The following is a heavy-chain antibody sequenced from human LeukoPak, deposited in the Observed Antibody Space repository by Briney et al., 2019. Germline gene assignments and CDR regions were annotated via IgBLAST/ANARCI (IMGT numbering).Heavy chain of an antibody. CDR2: ISSSSLYI. Sequence: PGGSLRLSCAASGFTLSTYSLNWVRQAPGQGLERVSSISSSSLYIYYADSVKGRFTISRDNAKNSLFLQMNSLRAEDTAVYYCAREGDGYNSPIDYWGQGTLVTVSS. CDR3: AREGDGYNSPIDY. J-gene: IGHJ4*02. D-gene: IGHD5-24*01. V-gene: IGHV3-21*01. CDR1: GFTLSTYS.